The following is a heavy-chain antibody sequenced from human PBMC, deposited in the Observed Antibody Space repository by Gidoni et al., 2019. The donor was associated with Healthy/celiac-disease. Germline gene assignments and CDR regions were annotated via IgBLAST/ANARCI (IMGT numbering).Heavy chain of an antibody. D-gene: IGHD5-18*01. V-gene: IGHV3-11*01. Sequence: QCQVQLVEWVSYISSSGSTIYYADSVKGRFTISRDNAKNSLYLQMNSLRAEDTAVYYCARVPRYSYGPLGIDYWGQGTLVTVSS. CDR2: ISSSGSTI. CDR3: ARVPRYSYGPLGIDY. J-gene: IGHJ4*02.